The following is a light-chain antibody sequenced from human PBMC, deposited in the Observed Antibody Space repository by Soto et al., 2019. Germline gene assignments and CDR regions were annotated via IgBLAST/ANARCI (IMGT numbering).Light chain of an antibody. CDR2: SAS. V-gene: IGKV3-20*01. J-gene: IGKJ1*01. CDR1: QNLGTLY. CDR3: QQYAGSPRT. Sequence: EIVLTQSPGTLSLSPGERGTLSCRASQNLGTLYLAWFQQKSGQAPRLLIYSASRRATGIPDRFTGSGSGTDFTLTINRVEPEDFAVYFCQQYAGSPRTDGQGTKVDMK.